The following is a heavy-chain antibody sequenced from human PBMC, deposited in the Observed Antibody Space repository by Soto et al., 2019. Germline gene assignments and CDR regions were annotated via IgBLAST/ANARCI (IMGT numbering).Heavy chain of an antibody. CDR3: ARGTSLDY. CDR1: GFTFSNYW. J-gene: IGHJ4*02. CDR2: INSDGTST. Sequence: EVQLVESGGGLVQPGGSLRLSCAASGFTFSNYWMYWVRQAPGKGLVWVSRINSDGTSTSYADSVKGRVTISRDNAKNTLYLQMNNLRVDDTAVYYCARGTSLDYWGQGTLVTVS. V-gene: IGHV3-74*01.